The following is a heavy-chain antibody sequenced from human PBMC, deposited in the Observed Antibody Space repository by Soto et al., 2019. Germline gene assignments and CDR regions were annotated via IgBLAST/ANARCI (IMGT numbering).Heavy chain of an antibody. CDR2: INHSGST. V-gene: IGHV4-34*01. CDR1: GGSFSGYY. CDR3: ARSRIAAAGYFDY. D-gene: IGHD6-13*01. J-gene: IGHJ4*02. Sequence: PSETLSLTCAVYGGSFSGYYRSWIRQPPGKGLEWIGEINHSGSTNYNPSLKSRVTISVDTSKNQFSMKLSSVTAADTAVYYCARSRIAAAGYFDYWGQGTLVTVSS.